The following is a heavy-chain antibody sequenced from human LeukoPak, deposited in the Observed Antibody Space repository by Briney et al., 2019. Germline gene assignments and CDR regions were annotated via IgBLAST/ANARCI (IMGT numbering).Heavy chain of an antibody. CDR3: ARDGTLHAFDI. V-gene: IGHV4-59*01. CDR1: GGSISSYY. CDR2: IYYSRST. D-gene: IGHD1-26*01. J-gene: IGHJ3*02. Sequence: SETLSLTCTVSGGSISSYYWSWIRQPPGKGLEWIGYIYYSRSTNYNPSLKSRVTISVDTSKNQFSLKLSSVTAADTAVYYCARDGTLHAFDIWGQGTMVTVSS.